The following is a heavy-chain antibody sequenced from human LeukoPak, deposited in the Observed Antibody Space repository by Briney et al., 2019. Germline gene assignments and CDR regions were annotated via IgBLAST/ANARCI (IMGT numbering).Heavy chain of an antibody. CDR3: ATYKNQPHTQFFDF. Sequence: GGALRLSFATSGFNFRDQWMKLGRQAPSQGPEWVGNINEDGSEKNYVDSVKGRFTTSRDNARNSLSLQMNNLRSEDTAVYYCATYKNQPHTQFFDFWGLGALVTVSA. CDR1: GFNFRDQW. CDR2: INEDGSEK. V-gene: IGHV3-7*02. D-gene: IGHD5-24*01. J-gene: IGHJ4*02.